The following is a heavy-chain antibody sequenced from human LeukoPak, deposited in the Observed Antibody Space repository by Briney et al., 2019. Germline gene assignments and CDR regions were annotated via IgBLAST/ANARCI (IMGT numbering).Heavy chain of an antibody. CDR1: GGSISSYY. V-gene: IGHV4-4*07. Sequence: SETLSLTCTVSGGSISSYYWSWIRQPAGKGLEWIGRIYTSGSTNYNPSLKSRVTISVDTSKNQFSLKLSSVTAADTAVYYCARQSGMVRGMSFDYWGQGTLVTVSS. CDR3: ARQSGMVRGMSFDY. J-gene: IGHJ4*02. CDR2: IYTSGST. D-gene: IGHD3-10*01.